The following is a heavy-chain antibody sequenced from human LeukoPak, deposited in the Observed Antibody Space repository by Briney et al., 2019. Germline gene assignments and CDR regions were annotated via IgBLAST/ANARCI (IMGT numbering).Heavy chain of an antibody. D-gene: IGHD6-13*01. CDR2: IYYSGST. CDR1: GGSISSYY. Sequence: ASETLSLTCTVSGGSISSYYWSWIRQPPGKGLEWIGYIYYSGSTNYNPSLKSRVTISVDTSKNQFPLKLSSVTAADTAVYYCARATYSSSWRDAFDIWGQGTMVTVSS. J-gene: IGHJ3*02. V-gene: IGHV4-59*01. CDR3: ARATYSSSWRDAFDI.